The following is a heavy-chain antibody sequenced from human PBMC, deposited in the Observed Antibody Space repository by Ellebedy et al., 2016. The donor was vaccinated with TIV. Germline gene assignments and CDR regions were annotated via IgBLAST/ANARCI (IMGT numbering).Heavy chain of an antibody. CDR2: ISRDVGAT. CDR3: ARDQHFAFDV. J-gene: IGHJ2*01. CDR1: GFPFSSYS. V-gene: IGHV3-48*01. D-gene: IGHD2/OR15-2a*01. Sequence: PGGSLRLSCAASGFPFSSYSMTWVRQVPGKGLEWLSYISRDVGATYYADSVGDRFTMTRDNVKNSMFLQMNSLRGDDTAVYSCARDQHFAFDVWGRGTLVTVSS.